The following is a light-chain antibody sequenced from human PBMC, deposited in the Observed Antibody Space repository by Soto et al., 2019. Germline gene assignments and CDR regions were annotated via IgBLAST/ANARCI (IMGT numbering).Light chain of an antibody. CDR1: QGIGDT. J-gene: IGKJ1*01. Sequence: EIVMRQSPATLSVSPGAGATLSCRASQGIGDTLAWYQHKPGQAPRLLIYDTSTRATGVPTRFSGSRSGAEFTLTINSLQSEDFEEYHCQQYNNWPQTFGQGTKVDIK. CDR2: DTS. V-gene: IGKV3-15*01. CDR3: QQYNNWPQT.